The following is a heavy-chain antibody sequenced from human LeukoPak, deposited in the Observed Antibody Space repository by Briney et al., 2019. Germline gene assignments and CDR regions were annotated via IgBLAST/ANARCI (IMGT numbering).Heavy chain of an antibody. J-gene: IGHJ4*02. D-gene: IGHD1-1*01. CDR2: ISSSGSTI. CDR3: ARNWNDEYYFDY. Sequence: GGSLRLSCAASGFTFSSYWMSWVRQAPGKGLEWVSYISSSGSTIYYADSVKGRFTISRDNAKNSLYLQMNSLRAEDTAVYYCARNWNDEYYFDYWGQGTLVTVSS. CDR1: GFTFSSYW. V-gene: IGHV3-48*04.